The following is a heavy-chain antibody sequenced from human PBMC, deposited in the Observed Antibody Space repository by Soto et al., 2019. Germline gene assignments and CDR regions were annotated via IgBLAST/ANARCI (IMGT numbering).Heavy chain of an antibody. J-gene: IGHJ3*02. CDR1: GGTFSSYA. CDR2: IIPIFGTA. D-gene: IGHD4-17*01. Sequence: GASVKVSCKASGGTFSSYAISWVRQAPGQGLEWMGGIIPIFGTANYAQKFQGRVTITADESTSTAYMELSSLRSEDTAVYYCARALPLLYYGDYGTAFYIWGQGTMVTVS. V-gene: IGHV1-69*13. CDR3: ARALPLLYYGDYGTAFYI.